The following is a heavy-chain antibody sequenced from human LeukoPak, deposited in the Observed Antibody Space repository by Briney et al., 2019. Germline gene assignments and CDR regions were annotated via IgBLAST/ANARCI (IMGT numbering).Heavy chain of an antibody. CDR2: ISVYNGNT. J-gene: IGHJ3*02. V-gene: IGHV1-18*01. CDR3: ARDISMIVVVKTAFEI. CDR1: GYTFTSYG. D-gene: IGHD3-22*01. Sequence: ASVKVSCKAFGYTFTSYGISWVRQAPGQGLEWMGWISVYNGNTNYAQKLQGRVTMTTDTSTSTAYMELRSLRSDDTAMYYCARDISMIVVVKTAFEIWGQGTMVTVSS.